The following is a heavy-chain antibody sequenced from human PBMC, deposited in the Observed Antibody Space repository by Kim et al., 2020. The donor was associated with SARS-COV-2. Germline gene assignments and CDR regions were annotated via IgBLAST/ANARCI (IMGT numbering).Heavy chain of an antibody. CDR3: AKGGYIPPFNYYYYYMDV. CDR1: GFTFSSYG. J-gene: IGHJ6*03. V-gene: IGHV3-30*18. Sequence: GGSLRLSCAASGFTFSSYGMHWVRQAPGKGLEWVAVISYDGSNKYYADSVKGRFTISRDNSKNTLYLQMNSLRAEDTAVYYCAKGGYIPPFNYYYYYMDVWGKGTTVTVSS. CDR2: ISYDGSNK. D-gene: IGHD5-18*01.